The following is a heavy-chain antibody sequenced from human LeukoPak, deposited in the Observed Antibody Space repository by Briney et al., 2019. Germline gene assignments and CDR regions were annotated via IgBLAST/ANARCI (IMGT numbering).Heavy chain of an antibody. CDR2: IYYSGST. D-gene: IGHD1-1*01. CDR1: GGSISSGGYY. Sequence: SETLSLTCTVSGGSISSGGYYWSWIRQHPGKGLEWIGYIYYSGSTNYNPSLKSRVTISVDTSKNQFSLKLSSVTAADTAVYYCAREGADLQLERLGAFDIWGQGTMVTVSS. CDR3: AREGADLQLERLGAFDI. V-gene: IGHV4-61*08. J-gene: IGHJ3*02.